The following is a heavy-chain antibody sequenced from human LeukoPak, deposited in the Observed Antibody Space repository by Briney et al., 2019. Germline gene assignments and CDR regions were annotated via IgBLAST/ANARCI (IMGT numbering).Heavy chain of an antibody. J-gene: IGHJ4*02. Sequence: SETLSLTCTVSGGSISSYYWSWLRQPPGKGLEWIGYIYTSGSTNYNPSLKSRVTISVDTSKNQFSLKLSSVTAADTAVYYCARLSGYCTNGVCYDGFDYWGQGTLVTVSS. CDR3: ARLSGYCTNGVCYDGFDY. V-gene: IGHV4-4*09. CDR1: GGSISSYY. D-gene: IGHD2-8*01. CDR2: IYTSGST.